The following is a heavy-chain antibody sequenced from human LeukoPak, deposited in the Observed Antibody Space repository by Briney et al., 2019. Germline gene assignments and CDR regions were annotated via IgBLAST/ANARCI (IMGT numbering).Heavy chain of an antibody. Sequence: GGSLRLSCAASGFTFSTYWMTWVRQAPGKGLEWVANIKQDGSEKNYVDSVKGRFTISRDNAKNTLYLQMNSLRAEDTAVYYCARDRGSSGWPYYYYYGMDVWGQGTTVTVSS. CDR2: IKQDGSEK. D-gene: IGHD6-19*01. CDR1: GFTFSTYW. CDR3: ARDRGSSGWPYYYYYGMDV. J-gene: IGHJ6*02. V-gene: IGHV3-7*01.